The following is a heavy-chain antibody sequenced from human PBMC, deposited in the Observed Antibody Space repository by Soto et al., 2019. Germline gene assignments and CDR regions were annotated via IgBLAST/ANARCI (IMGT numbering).Heavy chain of an antibody. Sequence: PSETLSLTCTASGSSISSSGYYWGWIRQPPGKGLEWIGSMYYGVSTYYNPSLKSRVTVSVDASKNQFSLNLSSVTAADTAVYYCARLPSRHLVDYWGQGTLVTVSS. J-gene: IGHJ4*02. D-gene: IGHD3-3*02. CDR3: ARLPSRHLVDY. CDR1: GSSISSSGYY. V-gene: IGHV4-39*01. CDR2: MYYGVST.